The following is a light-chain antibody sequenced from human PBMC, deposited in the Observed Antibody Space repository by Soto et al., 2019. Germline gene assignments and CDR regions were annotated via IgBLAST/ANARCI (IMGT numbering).Light chain of an antibody. CDR1: GSDIGGYNY. Sequence: QSALTQPASVSGSPGQSITISCTGTGSDIGGYNYVSWYQQHPGKAPKVMIYEVSNRPSGVSNRFSASKSGNTASLTISGLQAEEEVDYYCTSYTSSSSVVFGGGTKLTVL. V-gene: IGLV2-14*01. J-gene: IGLJ2*01. CDR2: EVS. CDR3: TSYTSSSSVV.